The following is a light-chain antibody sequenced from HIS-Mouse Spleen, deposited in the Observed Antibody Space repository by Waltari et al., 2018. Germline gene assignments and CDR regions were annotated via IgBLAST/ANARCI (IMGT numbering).Light chain of an antibody. CDR3: YSTDSSGNHRV. CDR1: ALPKKY. CDR2: EDS. Sequence: SYELTQPPSVSVSPGQTARITCSGDALPKKYAYWYQQKSGQAPVLVSYEDSKRPSGIPKRFSGSSSGTMATLTISGAQVEDEADYYCYSTDSSGNHRVFGGGTKLTVL. V-gene: IGLV3-10*01. J-gene: IGLJ2*01.